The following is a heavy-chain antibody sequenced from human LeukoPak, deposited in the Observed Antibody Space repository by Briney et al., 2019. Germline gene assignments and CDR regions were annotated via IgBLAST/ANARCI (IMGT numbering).Heavy chain of an antibody. CDR1: GYTFTGYY. CDR3: ASGYCSSTSCYKRSYYYYYYYMDV. J-gene: IGHJ6*03. D-gene: IGHD2-2*01. Sequence: ASVKVSCQASGYTFTGYYMHWVRQAPGQGLEWMGWINPNSGGTNYAQKFQGRVTMTRDTSISTAYMELSRLRSDDTAVYYCASGYCSSTSCYKRSYYYYYYYMDVWGKGTTVTVSS. CDR2: INPNSGGT. V-gene: IGHV1-2*02.